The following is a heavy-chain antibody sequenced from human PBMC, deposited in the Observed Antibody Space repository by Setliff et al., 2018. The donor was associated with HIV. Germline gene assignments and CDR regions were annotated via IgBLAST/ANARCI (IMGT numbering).Heavy chain of an antibody. CDR2: IYGSGST. V-gene: IGHV4-59*01. Sequence: SETLSLTCTVSGGSISGYHWNWLRQTPGKGLEWVGYIYGSGSTNYNPSLKSRLTISIDMSKNQFSLKLNSVTAADTAVYYCARVQMAYAAFDVWGQGTLVTVSS. CDR1: GGSISGYH. J-gene: IGHJ3*01. CDR3: ARVQMAYAAFDV. D-gene: IGHD4-17*01.